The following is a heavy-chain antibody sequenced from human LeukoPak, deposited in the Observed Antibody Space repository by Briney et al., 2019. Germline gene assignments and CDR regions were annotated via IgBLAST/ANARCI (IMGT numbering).Heavy chain of an antibody. D-gene: IGHD3-10*01. CDR3: ARPRGSGSPNWHFDL. CDR2: ISSGGDYV. CDR1: GFTFSSYS. V-gene: IGHV3-21*01. J-gene: IGHJ2*01. Sequence: PGGSLRLSCAASGFTFSSYSMNWVRQAPGKGLEWVSSISSGGDYVFYADSVKGRIAISRDNANYSVFLQMNSLSAEDTAVYYCARPRGSGSPNWHFDLWGRGNLITVSS.